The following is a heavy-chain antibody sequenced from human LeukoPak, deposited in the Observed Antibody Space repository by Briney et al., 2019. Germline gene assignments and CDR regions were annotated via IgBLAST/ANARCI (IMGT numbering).Heavy chain of an antibody. V-gene: IGHV1-18*01. CDR2: ISAYNGNT. D-gene: IGHD3-10*01. Sequence: SVKVSCKASGYTFTSYGISWVRQAPGQGLEWMGWISAYNGNTNYAQKFQGRVTMTRNTSISTAYMELGSLRSEDTAVYYCARGSGSYYNRPLDYWGQGTLITVSS. CDR1: GYTFTSYG. J-gene: IGHJ4*02. CDR3: ARGSGSYYNRPLDY.